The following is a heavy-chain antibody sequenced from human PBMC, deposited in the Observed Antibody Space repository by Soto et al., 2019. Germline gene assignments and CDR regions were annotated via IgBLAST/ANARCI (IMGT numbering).Heavy chain of an antibody. CDR3: AKSAPMDAGDKYYYDY. Sequence: ASVKVSCKASGGTFSTFGISWVRQAPGQGLEWMGGIIPFFGTAGYSQKFEDRITITADESTNTAYMDLRSLTSEDTAIYYCAKSAPMDAGDKYYYDYWGQGALVTVSS. J-gene: IGHJ4*02. CDR1: GGTFSTFG. CDR2: IIPFFGTA. V-gene: IGHV1-69*13. D-gene: IGHD4-17*01.